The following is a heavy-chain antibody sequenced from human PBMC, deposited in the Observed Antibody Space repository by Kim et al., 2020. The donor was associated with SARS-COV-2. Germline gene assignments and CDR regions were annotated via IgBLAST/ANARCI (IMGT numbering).Heavy chain of an antibody. Sequence: SETLSLTCSVSGGSIRSGGYYWSWIRQPAGKGLEWIGRIYGSGNTNYKPYLQSRVTMSIDTSKNQFSLKLNSVTAADTAVYYCARAEDILTGYYGMDVWGQGTTVTVSS. J-gene: IGHJ6*02. CDR1: GGSIRSGGYY. CDR2: IYGSGNT. V-gene: IGHV4-61*02. CDR3: ARAEDILTGYYGMDV. D-gene: IGHD3-9*01.